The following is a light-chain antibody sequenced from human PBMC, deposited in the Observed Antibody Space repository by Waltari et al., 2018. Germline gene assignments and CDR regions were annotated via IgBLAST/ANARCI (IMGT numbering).Light chain of an antibody. CDR2: YNN. V-gene: IGLV1-44*01. Sequence: HSVMTQPPSASGTPGQRGTISCSGSNSNSGSNTANWYQQLPGAAPKLLIYYNNQRPSGVPYLFSGSKSGTSASLAISGLQSEDEADYYCEAWDDSLNGQVFGGGTKLTVL. CDR1: NSNSGSNT. J-gene: IGLJ3*02. CDR3: EAWDDSLNGQV.